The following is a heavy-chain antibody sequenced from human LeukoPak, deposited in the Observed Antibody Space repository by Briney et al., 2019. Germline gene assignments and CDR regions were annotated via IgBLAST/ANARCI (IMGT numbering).Heavy chain of an antibody. CDR3: ARVPFFGELPSPRDI. CDR1: VFTVSSNY. V-gene: IGHV3-66*01. D-gene: IGHD3-10*01. Sequence: PGGSLRLSCAASVFTVSSNYMSWVPQAPGKGLECGSDIYSGGSTYYADSVKGRFTISRDNSKNTLYLQMNSLRAEDTAVYYCARVPFFGELPSPRDIWGQGTMVTVSS. J-gene: IGHJ3*02. CDR2: IYSGGST.